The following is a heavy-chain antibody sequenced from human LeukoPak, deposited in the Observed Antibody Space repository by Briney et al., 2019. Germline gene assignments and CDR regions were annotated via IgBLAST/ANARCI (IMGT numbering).Heavy chain of an antibody. V-gene: IGHV1-69*04. J-gene: IGHJ6*02. CDR2: IIPILGIA. D-gene: IGHD2-15*01. CDR3: ARVPNCSGGSCYSEYYYYGMDV. CDR1: GGTFSSYA. Sequence: SVKVSCKASGGTFSSYAISWVRQAPGQGLEWMGRIIPILGIANYAQKFQGRVTITADKSTSTAYMELSSLRSEDTAVYYCARVPNCSGGSCYSEYYYYGMDVWGQGTTVTVSS.